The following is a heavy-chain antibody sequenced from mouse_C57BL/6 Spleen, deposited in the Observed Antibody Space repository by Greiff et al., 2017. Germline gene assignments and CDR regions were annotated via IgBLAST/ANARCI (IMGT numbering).Heavy chain of an antibody. Sequence: QVQLQQSGAELVKPGASVKLSCKASGYTFTSYWMHWLKQRPGQGLEWIGIIHPNSGSTNYNEKFKSKATLTVDKSSSTAYMQLSSLASEDSAVYYCGRSTAVVGEMDYWGQGTTVTVSS. D-gene: IGHD1-1*01. J-gene: IGHJ4*01. CDR2: IHPNSGST. CDR1: GYTFTSYW. CDR3: GRSTAVVGEMDY. V-gene: IGHV1-64*01.